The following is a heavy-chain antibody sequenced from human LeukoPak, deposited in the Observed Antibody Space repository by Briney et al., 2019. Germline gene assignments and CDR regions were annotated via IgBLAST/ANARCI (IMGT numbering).Heavy chain of an antibody. CDR1: GGSFSGYY. V-gene: IGHV4-31*11. D-gene: IGHD3-22*01. Sequence: PSETLSLTCAVYGGSFSGYYWSWIRQHPGKGLEWIGYIYYSGSTYYNPSLKSRVTISVDTSKNQFSLKLSSVTAADTAVYYCARANDNYYDSSGFDYWGQGTLVTVSS. J-gene: IGHJ4*02. CDR2: IYYSGST. CDR3: ARANDNYYDSSGFDY.